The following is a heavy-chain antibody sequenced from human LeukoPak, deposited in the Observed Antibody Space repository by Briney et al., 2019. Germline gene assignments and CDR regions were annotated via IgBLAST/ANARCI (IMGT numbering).Heavy chain of an antibody. J-gene: IGHJ4*02. CDR3: ASGFWSGYRGIAFDY. CDR2: IIPILGIA. D-gene: IGHD3-3*01. V-gene: IGHV1-69*10. CDR1: GGTFSSYA. Sequence: GASVKVSCKASGGTFSSYAISWVRQAPGQGLEWTGGIIPILGIANYAQKFQGRVTITADKSTSTAYMELSSLRSEDTAVYYCASGFWSGYRGIAFDYWGQGTLVTVSS.